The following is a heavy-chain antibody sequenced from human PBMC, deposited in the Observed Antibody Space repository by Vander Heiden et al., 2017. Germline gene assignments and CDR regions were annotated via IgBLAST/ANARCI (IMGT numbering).Heavy chain of an antibody. J-gene: IGHJ4*02. CDR2: IYGGSST. D-gene: IGHD2-15*01. Sequence: GQLVESGGGLIQPGGSLRPPCAASGFTVRSSNMSWVRQAPGKGLEWVALIYGGSSTHYADSVKGRFTISRDTSKNTVFLQMNSLRAEDTAMYYCARVGGFWGQGTLVTVSS. CDR1: GFTVRSSN. V-gene: IGHV3-53*01. CDR3: ARVGGF.